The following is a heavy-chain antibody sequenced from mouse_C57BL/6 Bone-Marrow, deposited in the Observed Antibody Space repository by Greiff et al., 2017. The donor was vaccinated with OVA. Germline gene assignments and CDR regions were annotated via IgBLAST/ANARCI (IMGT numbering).Heavy chain of an antibody. V-gene: IGHV1-69*01. D-gene: IGHD2-3*01. CDR1: GYTFTSYW. Sequence: VQLQQPGAELVMPGASVKLSCKASGYTFTSYWMHWVKQRPGQGLEWIGEIDPSDSYTNYNQKFKGKSTLTVDKSSSTAYMQLSSLTSEDSAVYYCASGRLLRFDYWGQGTTLTVSS. CDR2: IDPSDSYT. J-gene: IGHJ2*01. CDR3: ASGRLLRFDY.